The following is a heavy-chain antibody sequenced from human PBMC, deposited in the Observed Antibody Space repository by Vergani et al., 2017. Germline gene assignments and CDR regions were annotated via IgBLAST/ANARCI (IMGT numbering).Heavy chain of an antibody. J-gene: IGHJ4*02. Sequence: QVQLVQSGSEVKKPGASVKVSCRASGYTFTNYALNWVRQAPGQGLEWMGGIIPIFGTANYAQKFQGRVTITADESTSTAYMELSSLRSEDTAVYYCARDLFGYCSGGSCYLDYWGQGTLVPVSS. CDR1: GYTFTNYA. D-gene: IGHD2-15*01. V-gene: IGHV1-69*01. CDR3: ARDLFGYCSGGSCYLDY. CDR2: IIPIFGTA.